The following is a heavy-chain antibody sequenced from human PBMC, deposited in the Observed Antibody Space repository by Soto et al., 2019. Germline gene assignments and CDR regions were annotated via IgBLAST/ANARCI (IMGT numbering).Heavy chain of an antibody. D-gene: IGHD6-19*01. CDR3: ATTGGYNSGWYRFEY. CDR1: GGSISSGDYY. Sequence: SETLSLTCTVSGGSISSGDYYWSWIRQPPGKGLEWIGYIYSSGTTYYNPSLKSRVTISVDTSKNQFSLKLTSVTAADTAVYYCATTGGYNSGWYRFEYWGQGTLVTVSS. CDR2: IYSSGTT. J-gene: IGHJ4*02. V-gene: IGHV4-30-4*01.